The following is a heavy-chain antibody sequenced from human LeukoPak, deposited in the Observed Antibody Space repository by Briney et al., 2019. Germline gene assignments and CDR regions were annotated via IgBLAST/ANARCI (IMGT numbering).Heavy chain of an antibody. CDR3: ATYYYDSSGYYYPTDY. CDR2: IYSGGST. J-gene: IGHJ4*02. CDR1: VFTVSSNY. Sequence: GGSLRLSCAASVFTVSSNYMSWVRQAPGKGLEWVSVIYSGGSTYYADSVKGRFTISRDNSKNTLYLQMNSLRAEDTAVYYCATYYYDSSGYYYPTDYWGQGTLVTVSS. D-gene: IGHD3-22*01. V-gene: IGHV3-53*01.